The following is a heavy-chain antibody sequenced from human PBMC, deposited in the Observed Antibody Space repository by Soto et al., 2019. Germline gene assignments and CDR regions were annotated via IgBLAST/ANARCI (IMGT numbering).Heavy chain of an antibody. CDR3: ARDRIHSGTYFDN. Sequence: QVQLVESGGGVVQPGRSLRLSCAASGFSFSDYGMHWVRQAPGKGLEWVAVIWYDASNIYYADSVKGRFTISRDNSKNTLYLQRNSLTAEDTAEYFCARDRIHSGTYFDNWGRGTLVTVSS. CDR2: IWYDASNI. CDR1: GFSFSDYG. V-gene: IGHV3-33*01. J-gene: IGHJ4*02. D-gene: IGHD1-26*01.